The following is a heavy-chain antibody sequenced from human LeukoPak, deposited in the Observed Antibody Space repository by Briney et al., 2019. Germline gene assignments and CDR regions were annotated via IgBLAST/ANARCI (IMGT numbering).Heavy chain of an antibody. CDR3: ARVMVRGVIITPSYYFDY. J-gene: IGHJ4*02. D-gene: IGHD3-10*01. CDR2: IYYSGST. CDR1: GGSTSSYY. V-gene: IGHV4-59*08. Sequence: SETLSLTCTVSGGSTSSYYWSWIRQPPGKGLEWIGYIYYSGSTNYNPSLKSRVTISVDTSKSQFSLKLSSVTAADTAVYHCARVMVRGVIITPSYYFDYWGQGTLVTVSS.